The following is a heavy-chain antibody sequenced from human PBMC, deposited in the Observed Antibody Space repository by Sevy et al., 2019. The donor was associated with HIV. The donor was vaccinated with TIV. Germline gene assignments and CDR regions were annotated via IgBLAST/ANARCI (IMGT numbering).Heavy chain of an antibody. CDR1: GFTFNNYA. J-gene: IGHJ4*02. Sequence: GWSLRLSCAASGFTFNNYAMSWVRQPPGKGLEWVSGLIENGVDTYYSDSVRGRFTISRDNSKNTLYLQMNSLRAEETAIYYCVKDYMFAADWAPDSWGQGTLVTVSS. V-gene: IGHV3-23*01. CDR3: VKDYMFAADWAPDS. CDR2: LIENGVDT. D-gene: IGHD3-10*02.